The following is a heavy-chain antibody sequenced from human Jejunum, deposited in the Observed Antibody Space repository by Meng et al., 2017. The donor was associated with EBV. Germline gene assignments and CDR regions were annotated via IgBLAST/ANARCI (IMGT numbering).Heavy chain of an antibody. D-gene: IGHD1-26*01. Sequence: QLHHREPLPELGKPSEPLTLPGTVSGGSNSGRSYHGGWIRQPPGKGLEWIGTYYNSGSTYSNPSFKSRDTISVDTSKNQFSLKLISVTAADTAAYSCARQGPSGRTFDYWGQGPLVTVSS. CDR3: ARQGPSGRTFDY. CDR2: YYNSGST. V-gene: IGHV4-39*01. CDR1: GGSNSGRSYH. J-gene: IGHJ4*02.